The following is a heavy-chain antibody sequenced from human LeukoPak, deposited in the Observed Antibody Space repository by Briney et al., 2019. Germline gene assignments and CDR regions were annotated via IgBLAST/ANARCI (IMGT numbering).Heavy chain of an antibody. V-gene: IGHV3-23*01. CDR2: ISGSGGST. D-gene: IGHD4-23*01. Sequence: GGSLRLSCAASGFTFSSYAMSWVRQAPGKGLEWVSAISGSGGSTYYADSVKGRFTISRDNSKNTLYLQMNSLRAEDTAVYYCAKDRRVDVDYSGNSGWYFDLWGRGTLVTVSS. CDR1: GFTFSSYA. J-gene: IGHJ2*01. CDR3: AKDRRVDVDYSGNSGWYFDL.